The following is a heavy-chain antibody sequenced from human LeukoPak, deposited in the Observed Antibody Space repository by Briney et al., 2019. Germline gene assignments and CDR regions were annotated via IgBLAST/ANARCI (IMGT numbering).Heavy chain of an antibody. Sequence: NPSETLSLTCAVYGGSFSGYYWSWIRQPPGKGLEWIGEINHSGSTNYNPSLKSRVIISVDTSKNQFSLKLSSVTAADTAVYYCATPSGSYYYYYGMDVWGQGTTVIVSS. D-gene: IGHD1-26*01. CDR2: INHSGST. CDR1: GGSFSGYY. J-gene: IGHJ6*02. CDR3: ATPSGSYYYYYGMDV. V-gene: IGHV4-34*01.